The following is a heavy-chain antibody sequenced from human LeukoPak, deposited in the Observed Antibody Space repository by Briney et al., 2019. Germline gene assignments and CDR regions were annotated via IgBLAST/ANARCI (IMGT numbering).Heavy chain of an antibody. CDR1: GGSISSYY. V-gene: IGHV4-4*07. CDR3: ARDNPTVVGDPEGHFDY. CDR2: IYTSGST. D-gene: IGHD1-26*01. J-gene: IGHJ4*02. Sequence: SETLSVTCTVSGGSISSYYWSWIRQPAGKGLEWIERIYTSGSTNYNPSLKSRVTMSVDTSKNQFSLKLSSVTAADTAVYYCARDNPTVVGDPEGHFDYWGQGTLVTVSS.